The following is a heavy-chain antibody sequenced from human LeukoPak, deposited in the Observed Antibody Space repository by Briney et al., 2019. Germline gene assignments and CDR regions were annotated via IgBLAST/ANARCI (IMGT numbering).Heavy chain of an antibody. D-gene: IGHD2-15*01. CDR1: GGSISSYY. CDR3: ARLLRYCSGGSCYSFNYHYYMDV. Sequence: SETLSLTCTVSGGSISSYYWSWIRQPPGKGLEWIGYIYYSGSTNYNPSLKSRVTISVDTSKNQFSLKLSSVTAADTAVYYCARLLRYCSGGSCYSFNYHYYMDVWGKGTTVTISS. J-gene: IGHJ6*03. V-gene: IGHV4-59*12. CDR2: IYYSGST.